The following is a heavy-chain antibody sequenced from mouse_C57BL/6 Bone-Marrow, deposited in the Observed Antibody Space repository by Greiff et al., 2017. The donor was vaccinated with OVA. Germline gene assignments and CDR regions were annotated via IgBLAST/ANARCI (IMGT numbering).Heavy chain of an antibody. CDR2: IYPRSGTT. CDR1: GYTFTRYG. J-gene: IGHJ3*01. CDR3: AKGLLWVRRGFAY. V-gene: IGHV1-81*01. D-gene: IGHD2-14*01. Sequence: VQLQESGAELARPGASVKLSCKASGYTFTRYGISWVKQGTGQGLEWIGEIYPRSGTTYYNEKFKGKATLTADKSSITAYMELRSLTSEYAAVYFCAKGLLWVRRGFAYWGQGTLVTVSA.